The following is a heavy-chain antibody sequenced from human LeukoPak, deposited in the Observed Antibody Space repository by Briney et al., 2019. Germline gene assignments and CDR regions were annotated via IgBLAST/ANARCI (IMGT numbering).Heavy chain of an antibody. D-gene: IGHD3-10*02. CDR3: AELGITMIGGV. CDR2: ISSSGSTI. J-gene: IGHJ6*04. Sequence: GGSLRLSCAASGFPFSSYEMNWVRQAQGKGLEGASYISSSGSTIYYADSVRGRFTISRDNTKNSLYLQMNSLRAEDTAVYYCAELGITMIGGVWGKGTTGTMSS. CDR1: GFPFSSYE. V-gene: IGHV3-48*03.